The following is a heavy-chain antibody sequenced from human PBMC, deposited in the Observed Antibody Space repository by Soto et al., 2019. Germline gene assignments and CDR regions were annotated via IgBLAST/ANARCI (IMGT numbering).Heavy chain of an antibody. CDR1: GDSISIYY. CDR3: AAGGGLPRYY. CDR2: LYHGGST. J-gene: IGHJ4*02. D-gene: IGHD5-12*01. Sequence: SDTLSLTCAVSGDSISIYYCMWIRQPPGKGLESIGYLYHGGSTYYNPSLKSRVTLSVDTSKNQCSLKLSSMTAADTAVYYCAAGGGLPRYYWGQGTLVTVSS. V-gene: IGHV4-59*12.